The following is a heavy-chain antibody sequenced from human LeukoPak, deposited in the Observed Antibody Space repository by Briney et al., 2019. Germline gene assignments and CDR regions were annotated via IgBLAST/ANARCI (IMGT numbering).Heavy chain of an antibody. CDR2: VYYGGSN. CDR1: GGSMNNFF. J-gene: IGHJ3*02. V-gene: IGHV4-59*01. D-gene: IGHD5-24*01. Sequence: PSETLSLTCIVSGGSMNNFFWAWIRQTPEKRLEWIGYVYYGGSNKYNPSLERRVTISLDTSKNQFSLRLTAVTAADAATYYCARGTEEVSTISETFDIWGPGTAVTVSS. CDR3: ARGTEEVSTISETFDI.